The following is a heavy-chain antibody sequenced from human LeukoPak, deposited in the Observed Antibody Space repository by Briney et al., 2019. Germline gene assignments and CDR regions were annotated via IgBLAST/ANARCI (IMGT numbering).Heavy chain of an antibody. V-gene: IGHV3-48*03. CDR1: GFTFSDCV. D-gene: IGHD1-1*01. J-gene: IGHJ5*02. CDR2: ISSSPINI. Sequence: GGSLRLSCAASGFTFSDCVMNWVRQAPGKGLEWVSYISSSPINIYYADSVRGRFTISRDNAKNSVFLQMNSLRAEDTAVYYCARGSADDDDKWIDPWGQGTLVTVSS. CDR3: ARGSADDDDKWIDP.